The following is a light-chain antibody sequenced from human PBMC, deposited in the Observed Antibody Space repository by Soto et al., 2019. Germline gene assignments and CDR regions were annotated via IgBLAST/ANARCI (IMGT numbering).Light chain of an antibody. CDR3: SSYASSITLV. CDR2: DVS. Sequence: QSALTQPASVSGSPGQSITISCTGTSSDVGGYDYVSWYQQHPGKAPKLLIFDVSKRPSGVSYRFSGSKSGNTASLTISWLQAEDEADYYCSSYASSITLVFGGGTKLTVL. J-gene: IGLJ2*01. V-gene: IGLV2-14*01. CDR1: SSDVGGYDY.